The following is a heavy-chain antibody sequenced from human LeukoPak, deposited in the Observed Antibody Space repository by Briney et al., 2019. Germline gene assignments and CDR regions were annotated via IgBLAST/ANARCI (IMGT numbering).Heavy chain of an antibody. CDR1: GGSISSYY. J-gene: IGHJ3*02. D-gene: IGHD5-24*01. CDR3: ARDRGDAFDI. V-gene: IGHV4-59*01. CDR2: IYYSGST. Sequence: NPSETLSLTCTVSGGSISSYYWSWIRQPPGKGLEWIGYIYYSGSTNYNPSLKSRVTISVDTSKNQFSLKLSSVTAADTAVYYCARDRGDAFDIWGQGTMVTVSS.